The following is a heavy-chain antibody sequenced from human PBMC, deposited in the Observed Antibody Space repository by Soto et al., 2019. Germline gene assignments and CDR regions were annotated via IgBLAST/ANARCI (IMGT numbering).Heavy chain of an antibody. CDR3: ARDSGYGWESSANHHHDC. D-gene: IGHD3-10*01. J-gene: IGHJ2*01. V-gene: IGHV3-9*01. CDR2: ISWNSASV. CDR1: GFTFDDYG. Sequence: SLRLSCAAAGFTFDDYGMHWVREAPGKGLEWVSGISWNSASVGYADSVKGRFTISRDNAKNSLYPQMDSLRAEDTAVYYCARDSGYGWESSANHHHDCRARGTL.